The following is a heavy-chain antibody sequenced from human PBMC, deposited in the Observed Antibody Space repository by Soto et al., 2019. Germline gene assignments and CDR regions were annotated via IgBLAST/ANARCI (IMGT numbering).Heavy chain of an antibody. Sequence: QMQLVESGGGVVQPGGSLRPSCAASGFTFSFYDMHWVRQAPGKGLEWVAFISYDGNKKYYADSVKGRFTISRDNSKNTLYLQMNSVGAEDTAMYYCAKGGRGDIVAVSTVVPYYVDMDVWGQGTTVTVSS. V-gene: IGHV3-30*18. J-gene: IGHJ6*02. D-gene: IGHD2-2*01. CDR2: ISYDGNKK. CDR1: GFTFSFYD. CDR3: AKGGRGDIVAVSTVVPYYVDMDV.